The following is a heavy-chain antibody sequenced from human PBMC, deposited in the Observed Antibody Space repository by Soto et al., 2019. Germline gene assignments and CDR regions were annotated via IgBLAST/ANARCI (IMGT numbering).Heavy chain of an antibody. CDR3: ARGGSAGYYYYGMDV. J-gene: IGHJ6*02. D-gene: IGHD3-10*01. V-gene: IGHV4-30-4*01. Sequence: SETLSLTCTVSGGSISSGDYYWSWIRQPPGKGLEWIGYIYYSGSTYYNPSLKSRVTISVDTSKNQFSLKLSSVTAADTAVYYCARGGSAGYYYYGMDVWGQGTTVTVSS. CDR1: GGSISSGDYY. CDR2: IYYSGST.